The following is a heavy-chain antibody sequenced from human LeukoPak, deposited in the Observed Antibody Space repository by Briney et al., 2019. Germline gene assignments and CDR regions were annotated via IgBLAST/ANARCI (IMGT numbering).Heavy chain of an antibody. CDR3: GKDGSSSDFDY. CDR2: ISGSCGST. CDR1: GFTFSSYA. Sequence: GGSLRLSCAASGFTFSSYAMSWVRQAPGKGLEWCSAISGSCGSTYYADSFKGRFTISRDNSKNTPYWQRNSLRAADTAVYYCGKDGSSSDFDYWGQGTLVTVSS. J-gene: IGHJ4*02. V-gene: IGHV3-23*01. D-gene: IGHD6-6*01.